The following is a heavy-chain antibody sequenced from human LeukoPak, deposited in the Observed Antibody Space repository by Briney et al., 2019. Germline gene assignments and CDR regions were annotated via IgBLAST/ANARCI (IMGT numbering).Heavy chain of an antibody. CDR1: GGSISSSSYY. V-gene: IGHV4-39*01. Sequence: PSETLSLTCTVSGGSISSSSYYWGWIRQPPRKGLEWIGSIYYSGSTYYNPSLKSRVTISVDTSKNQFSLKLSSVTAADTAVYYCASHIDYYDSSGYWDWGQGTLVTVSS. D-gene: IGHD3-22*01. J-gene: IGHJ4*02. CDR3: ASHIDYYDSSGYWD. CDR2: IYYSGST.